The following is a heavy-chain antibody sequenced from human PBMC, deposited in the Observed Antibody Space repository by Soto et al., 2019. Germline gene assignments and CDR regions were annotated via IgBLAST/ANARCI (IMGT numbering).Heavy chain of an antibody. J-gene: IGHJ5*02. CDR2: IYQSGST. CDR1: GAPITSGAYS. D-gene: IGHD2-21*02. CDR3: ARDMSGCSSSDCYLSGWFDP. V-gene: IGHV4-30-2*01. Sequence: SETLSLTCTVSGAPITSGAYSWSWIRQPPGKGLEWIGFIYQSGSTHYNPSLRSRVTISVDRSKNHFSLQLTSLTAADTAVYYCARDMSGCSSSDCYLSGWFDPWGPGTLVTVSS.